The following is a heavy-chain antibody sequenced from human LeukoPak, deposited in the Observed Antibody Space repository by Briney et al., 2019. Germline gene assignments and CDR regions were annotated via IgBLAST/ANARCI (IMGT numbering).Heavy chain of an antibody. D-gene: IGHD6-13*01. Sequence: PSETLSLTCTVSGGSISSYYWSWIRQPAGKGLEWIRRIYTSGSTNYNPSLKSRVTMSVDTSKNQFSLKLSSVTAADTAVYYCARDEMKAGYSSSWYEYYCYYMDVWGKGTTVTVSS. CDR2: IYTSGST. V-gene: IGHV4-4*07. J-gene: IGHJ6*03. CDR3: ARDEMKAGYSSSWYEYYCYYMDV. CDR1: GGSISSYY.